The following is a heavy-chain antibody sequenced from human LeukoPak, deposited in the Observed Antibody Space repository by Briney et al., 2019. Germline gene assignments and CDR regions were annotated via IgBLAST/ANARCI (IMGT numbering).Heavy chain of an antibody. CDR1: GFTFSSYG. Sequence: GGSLRLSCAASGFTFSSYGMHWVRQAPGKGLEWVAFIRYDGSNKYYADSVKGRFTISRDNSKNTAYLQMNSLKTEDTAVYYCTRRVSYCSSTSCYRVDFDYWGQGTLVTVSS. J-gene: IGHJ4*02. CDR2: IRYDGSNK. CDR3: TRRVSYCSSTSCYRVDFDY. D-gene: IGHD2-2*02. V-gene: IGHV3-30*02.